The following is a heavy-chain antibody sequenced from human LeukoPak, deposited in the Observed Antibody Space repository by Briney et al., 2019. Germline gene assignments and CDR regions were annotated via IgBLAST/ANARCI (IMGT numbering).Heavy chain of an antibody. J-gene: IGHJ4*02. Sequence: PGGSLRLSCAASGFTFSSYGMHWVRQAPGKGLEWVVVISYDGSNKYYADSVKGRFTISRDNSKNTLYLQMNSLRAEDTAVYYCAKDGGYYDSSGYYYLFDYWGQGTLVTVSS. V-gene: IGHV3-30*18. CDR3: AKDGGYYDSSGYYYLFDY. CDR1: GFTFSSYG. CDR2: ISYDGSNK. D-gene: IGHD3-22*01.